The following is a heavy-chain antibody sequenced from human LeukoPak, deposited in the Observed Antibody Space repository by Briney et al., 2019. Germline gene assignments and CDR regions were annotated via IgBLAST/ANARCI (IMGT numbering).Heavy chain of an antibody. D-gene: IGHD1-26*01. CDR1: GFTFSSYW. Sequence: GGSLRLSCAASGFTFSSYWMHWVRQAPGKGLVWVSRINSDGSSTSYADSVKGRFTISRDNAKNTLYLQMNSLRAEDTAVYYCARVPYRGYYFDYWGQGTLVTVSS. CDR3: ARVPYRGYYFDY. J-gene: IGHJ4*02. V-gene: IGHV3-74*01. CDR2: INSDGSST.